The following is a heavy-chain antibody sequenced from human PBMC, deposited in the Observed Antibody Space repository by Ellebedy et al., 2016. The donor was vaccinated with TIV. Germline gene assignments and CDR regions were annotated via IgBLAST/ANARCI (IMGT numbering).Heavy chain of an antibody. V-gene: IGHV3-23*01. CDR1: GFTFRNYG. CDR3: AKVDYGDYPFDY. CDR2: VSDGGDGT. D-gene: IGHD4-17*01. J-gene: IGHJ4*02. Sequence: GESLKISXVASGFTFRNYGISWVRQAPGKGLEWVSVVSDGGDGTNYADSVKGRFTISRDNYKNTVFLQMDSLRAEDTAVYYCAKVDYGDYPFDYWGQGTLVTVSS.